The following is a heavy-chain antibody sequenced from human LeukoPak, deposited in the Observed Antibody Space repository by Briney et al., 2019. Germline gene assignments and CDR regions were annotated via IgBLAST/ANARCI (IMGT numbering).Heavy chain of an antibody. CDR1: GFTFDDYG. Sequence: RSGGSLRLSCAASGFTFDDYGMSWVRQAPGKGLEWVSGINWNGGSTGYADSVKGRFTISRDNSKNTLYLQMNSLRAEDTAVYYCARDGSGTRYYYMDVWGKGTTVTVSS. J-gene: IGHJ6*03. CDR2: INWNGGST. CDR3: ARDGSGTRYYYMDV. V-gene: IGHV3-20*04. D-gene: IGHD3-10*01.